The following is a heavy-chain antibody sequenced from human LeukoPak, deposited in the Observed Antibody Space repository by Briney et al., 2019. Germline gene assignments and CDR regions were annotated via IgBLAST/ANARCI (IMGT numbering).Heavy chain of an antibody. J-gene: IGHJ3*02. CDR3: AKDRANGAFDI. CDR1: GGSISSSNYY. Sequence: SETLSLTCSVSGGSISSSNYYWGWIRQPPGKGLEWIGSVYSSGSTYYTPSLKSRVTISLGTSKNQFSLKLSSVTAADTAVYYCAKDRANGAFDIWGQGTMVTVSS. V-gene: IGHV4-39*07. D-gene: IGHD1-1*01. CDR2: VYSSGST.